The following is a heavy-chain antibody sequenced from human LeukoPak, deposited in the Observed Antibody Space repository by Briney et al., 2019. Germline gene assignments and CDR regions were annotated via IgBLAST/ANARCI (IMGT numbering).Heavy chain of an antibody. CDR1: GFTFSDNW. CDR2: TSKDGSTT. CDR3: ARGGYSGCYYW. Sequence: GGSLRLSCAASGFTFSDNWMHWVRQGPGKGPEWLSRTSKDGSTTFSAAAAKGRLTASSDNAKNTVYLQVTNLRPDATAVYCFARGGYSGCYYW. J-gene: IGHJ2*01. V-gene: IGHV3-74*01. D-gene: IGHD6-25*01.